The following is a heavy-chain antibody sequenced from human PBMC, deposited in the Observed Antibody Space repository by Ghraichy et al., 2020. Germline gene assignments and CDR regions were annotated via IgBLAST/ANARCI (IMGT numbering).Heavy chain of an antibody. Sequence: GGSLRLSCAASGFTFSSYAMSWVRQAPGKGLEWVSAISGSGGSTYYADSVKGRFTISRDNSKNTLYLQMNSLRAEDTAVYYCAKDFRRYYYDSSGYSDYWGQGTLVTVSS. CDR3: AKDFRRYYYDSSGYSDY. J-gene: IGHJ4*02. CDR1: GFTFSSYA. CDR2: ISGSGGST. V-gene: IGHV3-23*01. D-gene: IGHD3-22*01.